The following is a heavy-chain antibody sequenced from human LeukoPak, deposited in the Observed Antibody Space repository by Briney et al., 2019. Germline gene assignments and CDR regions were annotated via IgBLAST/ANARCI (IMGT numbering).Heavy chain of an antibody. V-gene: IGHV3-43*02. D-gene: IGHD5-24*01. J-gene: IGHJ4*02. CDR2: ISGDGGST. CDR1: GFTVSSNY. Sequence: GGSLRLSCAASGFTVSSNYMSWVRQAPGKGLEWVSLISGDGGSTYYADSVKGRFTISRDNSKNSLYLQMNSLRTEDTALYYCAKDTRPGWPPDYWGQGTLVTVSS. CDR3: AKDTRPGWPPDY.